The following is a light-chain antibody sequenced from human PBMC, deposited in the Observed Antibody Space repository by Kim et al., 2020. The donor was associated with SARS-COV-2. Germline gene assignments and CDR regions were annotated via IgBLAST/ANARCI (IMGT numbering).Light chain of an antibody. J-gene: IGLJ1*01. CDR1: SSDVGGYNS. Sequence: QSALTQPASVSGSPGQSITISCTGTSSDVGGYNSVSWYQQHPGKAPNLMIYDVNKRPSGVSNRFSGSKSGNTASLTISGLQAEDEADYYCSSYTSSSTYVFGTGTKVTVL. CDR2: DVN. V-gene: IGLV2-14*01. CDR3: SSYTSSSTYV.